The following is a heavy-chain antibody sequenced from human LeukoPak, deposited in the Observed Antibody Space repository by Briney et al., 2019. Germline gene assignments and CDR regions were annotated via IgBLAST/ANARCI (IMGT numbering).Heavy chain of an antibody. CDR2: IYYSGST. D-gene: IGHD1-7*01. Sequence: SETLSLTCTVSGGSISSHCWSWIRQPPGKGLEWIGYIYYSGSTNYNPSLKSRVTISVDTSKNQFSLKLSSVTAADTAVYYCARESTGTTSNWFDPWGQGTLVTVSS. CDR3: ARESTGTTSNWFDP. CDR1: GGSISSHC. J-gene: IGHJ5*02. V-gene: IGHV4-59*11.